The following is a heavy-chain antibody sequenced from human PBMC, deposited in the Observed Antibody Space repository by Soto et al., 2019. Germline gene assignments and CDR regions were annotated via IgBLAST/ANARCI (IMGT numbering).Heavy chain of an antibody. CDR3: ARDDVLCDGGRCYGIPLDV. CDR1: GFTVSSKY. Sequence: EVQLVESGGGLVQPGGSLRLSCAASGFTVSSKYMTWVRQAPGKGLEWVSLIQSGGTTYYADSVKGRFTISRDTSENTLHLQMDSLTVEDTAVYYCARDDVLCDGGRCYGIPLDVCGKAATFTVSS. J-gene: IGHJ6*04. CDR2: IQSGGTT. V-gene: IGHV3-66*01. D-gene: IGHD2-15*01.